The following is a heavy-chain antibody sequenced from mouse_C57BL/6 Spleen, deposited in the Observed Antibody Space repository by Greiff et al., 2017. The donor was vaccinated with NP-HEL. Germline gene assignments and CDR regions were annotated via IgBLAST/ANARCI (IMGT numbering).Heavy chain of an antibody. V-gene: IGHV7-3*01. CDR3: ARSCYEYFYAMDY. J-gene: IGHJ4*01. CDR2: IRHKANGYTT. Sequence: EVMLVESGGGLVQPGGSLSLSCAASGFTFTDYYMSWVRQPPGKALEWLGFIRHKANGYTTEYSASVKGRFTISRDNSQSILYHQMNALRAEDSATYYCARSCYEYFYAMDYWGQGTSVTVSS. CDR1: GFTFTDYY. D-gene: IGHD2-4*01.